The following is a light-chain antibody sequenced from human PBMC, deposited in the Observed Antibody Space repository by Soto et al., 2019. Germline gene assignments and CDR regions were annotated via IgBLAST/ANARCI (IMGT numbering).Light chain of an antibody. CDR2: DVS. Sequence: QSALTQPASVSGSPRQSITISCTGTSSDVGGYNYVSWYQHHPGKAPKLMIYDVSNRPSGVSNRFSGSKSGNTASLTISGLQPEDEADYYCSSYTTSNTRQIVFGTGTKLTVL. CDR1: SSDVGGYNY. J-gene: IGLJ1*01. CDR3: SSYTTSNTRQIV. V-gene: IGLV2-14*03.